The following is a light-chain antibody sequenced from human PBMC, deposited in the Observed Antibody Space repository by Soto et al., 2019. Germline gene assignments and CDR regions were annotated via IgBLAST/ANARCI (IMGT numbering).Light chain of an antibody. CDR2: DVS. CDR1: SSDVGGYNY. Sequence: QSVLTQPRSVSGSPGQSVTISCTGTSSDVGGYNYVSWYQQHPGKAPKLMIYDVSKRPSGVPDRFSGSKSGNTASLTISGLQAKDEADYYCFSYAGSYTVVFGGGTKLTVL. J-gene: IGLJ2*01. CDR3: FSYAGSYTVV. V-gene: IGLV2-11*01.